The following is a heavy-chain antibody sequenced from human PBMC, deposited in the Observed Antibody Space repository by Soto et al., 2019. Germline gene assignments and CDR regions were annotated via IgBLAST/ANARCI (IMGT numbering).Heavy chain of an antibody. Sequence: SGPTLVNPTQTLTLACTFSGFSLSTSGVAVGWIRQPPGKALEWLAVIYGNDNKFYSPSLKSRFTISKDTSKNQVVLTMTNMDPVDTATYYCAHRSNSNYDYWGQGTLVTVSS. V-gene: IGHV2-5*01. J-gene: IGHJ4*02. CDR2: IYGNDNK. D-gene: IGHD1-7*01. CDR1: GFSLSTSGVA. CDR3: AHRSNSNYDY.